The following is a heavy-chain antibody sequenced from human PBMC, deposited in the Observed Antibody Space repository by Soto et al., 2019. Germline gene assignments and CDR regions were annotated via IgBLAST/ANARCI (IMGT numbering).Heavy chain of an antibody. J-gene: IGHJ4*02. Sequence: GGSLRLSCAASGFTFSSYWMHWVRQAPGKGLVWVSRINSDGSSTSYADSVKGRFTISRDNAKNTLYLQMNSLRAEDTAVYYCARGRIVLMVYAIKDYWGQGTLVTVSS. V-gene: IGHV3-74*01. CDR2: INSDGSST. D-gene: IGHD2-8*01. CDR3: ARGRIVLMVYAIKDY. CDR1: GFTFSSYW.